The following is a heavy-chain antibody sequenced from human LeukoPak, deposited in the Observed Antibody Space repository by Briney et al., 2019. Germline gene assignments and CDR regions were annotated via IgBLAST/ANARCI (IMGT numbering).Heavy chain of an antibody. D-gene: IGHD3/OR15-3a*01. V-gene: IGHV3-48*04. J-gene: IGHJ3*02. Sequence: GGSLRLSCAASGFTFSSYAMNWVRQAPGKGLEWVSYITGSSSTINYADSVKGRFTISRDNAKNSLYLQMNSLRAEDAAVYYCARGTSAFDIWGQGTMVTVSS. CDR2: ITGSSSTI. CDR3: ARGTSAFDI. CDR1: GFTFSSYA.